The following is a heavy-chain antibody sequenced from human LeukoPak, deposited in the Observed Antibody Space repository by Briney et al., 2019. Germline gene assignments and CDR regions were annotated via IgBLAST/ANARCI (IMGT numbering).Heavy chain of an antibody. CDR1: GGSISSSSYN. Sequence: SETLSLTCTVSGGSISSSSYNWGWIRQPPGKGLEWIGSFDNSGSTYYNPSLKSRVTISVDTSKAQFSLKLTSVTAADTAVYYCARDHSSWFDPRGQGTLVTVSS. CDR2: FDNSGST. D-gene: IGHD5-18*01. V-gene: IGHV4-39*02. J-gene: IGHJ5*02. CDR3: ARDHSSWFDP.